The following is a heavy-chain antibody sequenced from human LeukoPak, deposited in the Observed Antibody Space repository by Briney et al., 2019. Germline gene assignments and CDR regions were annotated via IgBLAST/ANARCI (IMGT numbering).Heavy chain of an antibody. J-gene: IGHJ4*02. D-gene: IGHD3-3*01. CDR3: ARAGRITIFGVVPSPFDY. V-gene: IGHV3-21*01. Sequence: GGSLRLSCAASGFTFSSYSMNWVRQAPGKGLEWVSSISSSSSYIYYADSVKGRFTISRDNAKNSLYLQMNSLRAEDTAVYYCARAGRITIFGVVPSPFDYWGQGTLVTVSS. CDR1: GFTFSSYS. CDR2: ISSSSSYI.